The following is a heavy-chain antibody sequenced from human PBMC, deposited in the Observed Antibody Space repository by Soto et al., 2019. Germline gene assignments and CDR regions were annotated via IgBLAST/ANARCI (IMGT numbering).Heavy chain of an antibody. V-gene: IGHV1-18*01. CDR2: ISAYNGNT. Sequence: GASVKVSCKASGYTFTSYGISWVRQAPGQGLEWMGWISAYNGNTNYAQKLQGRVTMTTDTSTSTAYMELRSLRSDDTAVYYCARETSPIFGVGRVEYWGQGTLVTVSS. CDR1: GYTFTSYG. D-gene: IGHD3-3*01. J-gene: IGHJ4*02. CDR3: ARETSPIFGVGRVEY.